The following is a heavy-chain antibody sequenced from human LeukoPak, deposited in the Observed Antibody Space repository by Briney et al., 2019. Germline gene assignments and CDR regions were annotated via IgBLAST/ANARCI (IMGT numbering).Heavy chain of an antibody. Sequence: GGSLRLSCAASGFTVSNNYMNWVRQAPGKGLEWVSLIYSGGSTYYADSVKGRFTISRDNAKNSLYLQMNSLRAEDAAVYYCARTLRGSYYYYGMDVWGQGTTVTVSS. V-gene: IGHV3-53*01. CDR3: ARTLRGSYYYYGMDV. CDR2: IYSGGST. J-gene: IGHJ6*02. D-gene: IGHD3-16*01. CDR1: GFTVSNNY.